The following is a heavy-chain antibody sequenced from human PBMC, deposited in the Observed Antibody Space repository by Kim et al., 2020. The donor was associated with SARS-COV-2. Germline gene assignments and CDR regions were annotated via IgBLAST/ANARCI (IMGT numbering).Heavy chain of an antibody. Sequence: GGSLRLSCAASGFTFGDNGMSWVRQAPGKGLEWVSGIHWNGDSTGYADSVKDRFTISRDNAKNSLYLQMNSLRAEDTAFYYCARTRYCSGNTCSFYGMDVWGQGTTVTVSS. CDR2: IHWNGDST. CDR3: ARTRYCSGNTCSFYGMDV. V-gene: IGHV3-20*04. D-gene: IGHD2-15*01. J-gene: IGHJ6*02. CDR1: GFTFGDNG.